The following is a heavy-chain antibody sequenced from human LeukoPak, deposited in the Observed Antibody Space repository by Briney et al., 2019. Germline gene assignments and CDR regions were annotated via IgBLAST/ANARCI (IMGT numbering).Heavy chain of an antibody. J-gene: IGHJ4*02. CDR2: ISGSGGNT. Sequence: GGSLRLSCAASGFTFNNYGMSWVREAPGKGLEWVSGISGSGGNTYYRDSVNGRFTISRDNFKNTLHLQMNSLRAEDTAVYYCAKIWNPITMVRGVIDYWGQGTLVTVSS. CDR3: AKIWNPITMVRGVIDY. V-gene: IGHV3-23*01. CDR1: GFTFNNYG. D-gene: IGHD3-10*01.